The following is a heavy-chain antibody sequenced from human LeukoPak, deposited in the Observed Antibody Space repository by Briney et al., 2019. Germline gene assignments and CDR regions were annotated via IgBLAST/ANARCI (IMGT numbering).Heavy chain of an antibody. J-gene: IGHJ5*02. V-gene: IGHV1-2*02. Sequence: ASVRVSCKASGYSFTGYYIHWVRQAPGQGLEWMGWINPNSGGTNYAQKFQGRVTMTRDTSISTAYMELSRLRSDDTAVYYCARGDIVVLPAGIPHNWFDPWGQGTLVTVSS. CDR3: ARGDIVVLPAGIPHNWFDP. D-gene: IGHD2-2*02. CDR2: INPNSGGT. CDR1: GYSFTGYY.